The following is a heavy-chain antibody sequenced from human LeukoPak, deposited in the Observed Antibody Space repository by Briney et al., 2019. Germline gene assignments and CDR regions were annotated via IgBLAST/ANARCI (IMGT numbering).Heavy chain of an antibody. D-gene: IGHD3-22*01. CDR2: IYWDDDK. CDR3: AHRTYYYDSSGHAFDY. Sequence: SGPTLVNPKQTLTLTCTFSGFSLSTSGVGVGWIRQPPGKALEWLALIYWDDDKRYSPSLKSRLTITKATSKNQMVLTMTNMDPVDTATYYCAHRTYYYDSSGHAFDYWGQGTLVTVSS. CDR1: GFSLSTSGVG. J-gene: IGHJ4*02. V-gene: IGHV2-5*02.